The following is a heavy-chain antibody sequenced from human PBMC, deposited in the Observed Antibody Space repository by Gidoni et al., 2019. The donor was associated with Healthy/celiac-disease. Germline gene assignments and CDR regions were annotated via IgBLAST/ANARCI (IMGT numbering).Heavy chain of an antibody. D-gene: IGHD6-19*01. CDR2: ISYDGSNK. V-gene: IGHV3-30*18. CDR1: GFTFSSYG. J-gene: IGHJ4*02. Sequence: QVQLVESGGGVVQPGRSLRLSCAASGFTFSSYGMHWVRQAPGKGLEWVAVISYDGSNKYYADSVKGRFTISRDNSKNTLYLQMNSLRAEDTAVYYCAKVSSSGIGFGDYWGQGTLVTVSS. CDR3: AKVSSSGIGFGDY.